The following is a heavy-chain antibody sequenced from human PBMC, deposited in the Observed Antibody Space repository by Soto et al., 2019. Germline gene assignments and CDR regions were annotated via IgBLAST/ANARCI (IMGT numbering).Heavy chain of an antibody. CDR3: ARGHTVGGGGGGNSGSSFGRSYYFDY. CDR2: INHSGST. J-gene: IGHJ4*02. D-gene: IGHD2-15*01. CDR1: GGSFSGYY. V-gene: IGHV4-34*01. Sequence: QVQLQQWGAGLLKPSETLSLTCAVYGGSFSGYYWSWIRQPPGKGLEWIGEINHSGSTNYNPSLKSRVTISVDTSKNQFSLKLSSVTAADTAVYYCARGHTVGGGGGGNSGSSFGRSYYFDYWGQGTLVTVSS.